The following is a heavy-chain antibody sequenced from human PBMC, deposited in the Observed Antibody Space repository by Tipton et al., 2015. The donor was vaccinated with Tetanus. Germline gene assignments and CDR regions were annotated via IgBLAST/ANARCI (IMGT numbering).Heavy chain of an antibody. J-gene: IGHJ2*01. CDR1: GGSISSGAYY. V-gene: IGHV4-31*03. Sequence: TLSLTCTVSGGSISSGAYYWSWIRQHPGKGLEWIGYIYYSGSTFYNPSLKSRVTISVDTPKNQFSLKLSSVTAADTAVYYCARTQPIGWYFDLWGRGTLLTVSS. D-gene: IGHD1-1*01. CDR2: IYYSGST. CDR3: ARTQPIGWYFDL.